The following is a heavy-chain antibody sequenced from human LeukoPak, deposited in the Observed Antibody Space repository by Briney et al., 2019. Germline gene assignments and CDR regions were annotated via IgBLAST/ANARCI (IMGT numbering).Heavy chain of an antibody. D-gene: IGHD3-10*01. CDR3: ARDRNLLLWFGEPVDAFDI. CDR1: GYTFTGYY. V-gene: IGHV1-2*02. Sequence: ASVKVSCKASGYTFTGYYMHWVRQAPGQGLEWMGWINPNSGGTNYAQKFQGRVTMTRDTSISTAYMELSRLRSDDTAAYYCARDRNLLLWFGEPVDAFDIWGQGTMVTVSS. CDR2: INPNSGGT. J-gene: IGHJ3*02.